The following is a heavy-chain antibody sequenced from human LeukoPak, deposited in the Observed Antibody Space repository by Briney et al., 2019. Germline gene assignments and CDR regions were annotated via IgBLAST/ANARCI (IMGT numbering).Heavy chain of an antibody. J-gene: IGHJ4*02. D-gene: IGHD1-26*01. CDR3: ARGYSGSYAPFDY. V-gene: IGHV4-59*01. CDR1: GGSISSFY. CDR2: IYYSGNT. Sequence: SETLSLTCTVSGGSISSFYWSWIRQPPGKGLEWIGYIYYSGNTNYNPSLKNRVTISVDTSKNQFSLKLSSVTAADTAVYYCARGYSGSYAPFDYWGQGTLATVSS.